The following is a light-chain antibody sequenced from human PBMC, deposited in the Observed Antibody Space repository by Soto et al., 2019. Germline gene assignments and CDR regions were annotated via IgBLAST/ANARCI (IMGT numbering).Light chain of an antibody. CDR3: QQSSSTPLA. CDR2: AAS. J-gene: IGKJ4*01. CDR1: QSISSY. Sequence: DIQMTQSPSSLSSSVGDRVTITCRASQSISSYLNWYQQKPGKAPKLLIYAASSLQSGVPSRFSGSGYGTDFTLTIRSRQPEDFATYYCQQSSSTPLACGGGTTVEMK. V-gene: IGKV1-39*01.